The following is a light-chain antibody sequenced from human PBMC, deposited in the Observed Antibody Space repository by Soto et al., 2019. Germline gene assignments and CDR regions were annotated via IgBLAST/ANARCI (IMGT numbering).Light chain of an antibody. CDR1: RNINTS. CDR2: ATS. V-gene: IGKV1-39*01. CDR3: HQNFPPPLT. Sequence: DIQMTQSPSSLSASVGDRVTITCRASRNINTSLSWYQQKAGKAPTLLIFATSTLESGVPSSFSGSGSRTDFTITIRTLQHVDFGCYYCHQNFPPPLTFGGGTRVEIK. J-gene: IGKJ4*01.